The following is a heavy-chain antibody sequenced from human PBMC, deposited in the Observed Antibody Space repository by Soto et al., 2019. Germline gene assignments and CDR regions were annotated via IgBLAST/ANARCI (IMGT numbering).Heavy chain of an antibody. CDR1: GGSIRSSSYY. D-gene: IGHD1-26*01. J-gene: IGHJ5*02. V-gene: IGHV4-39*01. CDR2: IYYSGST. CDR3: ARLYGKKNWFDP. Sequence: SETLSLTCTVSGGSIRSSSYYWGWIRQPPGKGLEWIGSIYYSGSTYYNPSLKSRVTISVDTSKNQFSLKLSSVTAADTAVYYCARLYGKKNWFDPWGQGTLVTVSS.